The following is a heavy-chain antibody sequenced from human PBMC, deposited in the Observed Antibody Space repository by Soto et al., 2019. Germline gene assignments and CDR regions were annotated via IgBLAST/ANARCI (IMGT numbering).Heavy chain of an antibody. D-gene: IGHD2-15*01. Sequence: ASVKVSCKVSGYTLTELSMHWVRQAPGKGLEWMGGFDPEDGETIYAQKFQGRVTMTEDTSTDTAYMELSSLRSEDTAVYYCATGVYCSGGSCYQPRSLDYWGQGTLVTVSS. CDR2: FDPEDGET. J-gene: IGHJ4*02. CDR1: GYTLTELS. V-gene: IGHV1-24*01. CDR3: ATGVYCSGGSCYQPRSLDY.